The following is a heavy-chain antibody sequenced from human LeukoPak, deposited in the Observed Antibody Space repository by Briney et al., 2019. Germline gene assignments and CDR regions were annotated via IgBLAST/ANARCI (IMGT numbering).Heavy chain of an antibody. J-gene: IGHJ4*02. V-gene: IGHV3-74*01. CDR3: ATLYYYDSSGYPLPSD. CDR1: GFTFSSHW. Sequence: GGSLRLSCAASGFTFSSHWMHWVRQAPGKGLVWVSRINSDGSTTTYADSVKGRFTISRDSAKNSLYLQMNSLRAEDTAVYYCATLYYYDSSGYPLPSDWGQGTLVTVSS. D-gene: IGHD3-22*01. CDR2: INSDGSTT.